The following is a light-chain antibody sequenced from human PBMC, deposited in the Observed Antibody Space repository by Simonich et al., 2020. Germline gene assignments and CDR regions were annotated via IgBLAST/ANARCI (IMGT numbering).Light chain of an antibody. Sequence: QSVLTQPPSVSAAPGQKVTISCSGSSSNIGNNYVSWNQQLPGTAPKLLIYDNKKRPSGIPDRFSGSKSGTSATLGITGLQTGDEADYYCGTWDSSLSAGVFGGGTKLTVL. CDR3: GTWDSSLSAGV. CDR2: DNK. J-gene: IGLJ2*01. V-gene: IGLV1-51*01. CDR1: SSNIGNNY.